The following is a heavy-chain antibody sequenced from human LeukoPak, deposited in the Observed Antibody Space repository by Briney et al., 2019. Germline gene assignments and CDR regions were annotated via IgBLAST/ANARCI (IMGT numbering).Heavy chain of an antibody. CDR1: GFTSSWYW. V-gene: IGHV3-7*01. CDR3: ARDRYNSI. D-gene: IGHD1-1*01. J-gene: IGHJ3*02. Sequence: GGSLRLSCAASGFTSSWYWMSWVRQAPGKGLEWVANIKEDGSEIYYVDSVKGRFTISRDNAKYSLYLQMNSLRAEDTAVYYCARDRYNSIWGQGTMVTVSS. CDR2: IKEDGSEI.